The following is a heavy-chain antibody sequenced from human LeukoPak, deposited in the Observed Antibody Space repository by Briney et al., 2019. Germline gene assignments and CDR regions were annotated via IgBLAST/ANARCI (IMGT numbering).Heavy chain of an antibody. CDR2: ISGSGGST. CDR3: ANPRGAGYYFDF. Sequence: PGGSLRLSCAASGFSFSSYAMSWVRQAPGKGLEWVSAISGSGGSTYNADSVKGRFTISGDNSKNTLYLQMNSLRADDTAVYYCANPRGAGYYFDFWGQGTLVTVSS. D-gene: IGHD4/OR15-4a*01. J-gene: IGHJ4*02. V-gene: IGHV3-23*01. CDR1: GFSFSSYA.